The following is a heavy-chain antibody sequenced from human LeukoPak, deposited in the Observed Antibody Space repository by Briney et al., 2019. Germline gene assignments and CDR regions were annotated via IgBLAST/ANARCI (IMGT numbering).Heavy chain of an antibody. CDR1: GYTFTSND. CDR2: MNPNSGNT. V-gene: IGHV1-8*01. CDR3: GSSLVGNNDY. J-gene: IGHJ4*02. Sequence: ASVKVSCTTSGYTFTSNDINWVRQAPGQGLQRMGWMNPNSGNTGYAQPIHGRVTMTRDTSISTAYMVLRGLRSEDTAVYYCGSSLVGNNDYWGQGTLVIVSS. D-gene: IGHD2-8*02.